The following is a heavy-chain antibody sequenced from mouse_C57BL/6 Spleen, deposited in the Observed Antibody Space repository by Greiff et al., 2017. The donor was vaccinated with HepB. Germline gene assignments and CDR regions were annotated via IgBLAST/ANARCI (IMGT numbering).Heavy chain of an antibody. V-gene: IGHV3-6*01. CDR3: ATNDYDVWFAY. Sequence: EVHLVESGPGLVKPSQSLSLTCSVTGYSITSGYYWNWIRQFPGNKLEWMGYISYDGSNNYNPSLKNRISITRDTSKNQFFLKLNSVTTEDTATYYCATNDYDVWFAYWGQGTLVTVSA. J-gene: IGHJ3*01. CDR1: GYSITSGYY. CDR2: ISYDGSN. D-gene: IGHD2-4*01.